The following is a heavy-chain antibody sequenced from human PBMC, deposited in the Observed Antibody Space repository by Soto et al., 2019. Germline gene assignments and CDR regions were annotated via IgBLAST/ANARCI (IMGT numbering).Heavy chain of an antibody. J-gene: IGHJ4*02. CDR2: INHSGST. Sequence: SETLSLTCAVYGGSFSGYYWSWIRQPPGKGLEWIGEINHSGSTNYNPSLKSRVTISVDTSKNQFSLKLSSVTAADTAVYYCARSTGVWNYFDYWGQGTLVTVSS. V-gene: IGHV4-34*01. CDR3: ARSTGVWNYFDY. D-gene: IGHD2-21*01. CDR1: GGSFSGYY.